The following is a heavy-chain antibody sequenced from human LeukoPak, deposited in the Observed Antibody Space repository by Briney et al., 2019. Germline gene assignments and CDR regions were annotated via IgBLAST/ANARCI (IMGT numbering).Heavy chain of an antibody. CDR2: INPNSGGT. J-gene: IGHJ4*02. D-gene: IGHD1-26*01. V-gene: IGHV1-2*02. Sequence: ASVKVSCKASGYTFTGYYMHWVRQAPGQGLEWMGWINPNSGGTNYAQKFQGRVTMTRDTSISTAYMELSRLRSDDTAVYYCARMLNSGSSRRFDYWGQGTLVTVSS. CDR3: ARMLNSGSSRRFDY. CDR1: GYTFTGYY.